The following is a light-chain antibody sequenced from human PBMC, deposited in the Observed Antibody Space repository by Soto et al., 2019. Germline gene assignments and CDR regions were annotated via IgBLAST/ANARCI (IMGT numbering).Light chain of an antibody. Sequence: QSVLTQPPSASGTPGQRVTISCSGSSSNIGSNTVNWYQQLPGTAPKLLIYGNSNRPSGVPDRFSGSKSGTSASLAITGLQAEDEADYYCHCYDSSLSGSVFGGGTKVTVL. CDR2: GNS. J-gene: IGLJ3*02. CDR1: SSNIGSNT. CDR3: HCYDSSLSGSV. V-gene: IGLV1-44*01.